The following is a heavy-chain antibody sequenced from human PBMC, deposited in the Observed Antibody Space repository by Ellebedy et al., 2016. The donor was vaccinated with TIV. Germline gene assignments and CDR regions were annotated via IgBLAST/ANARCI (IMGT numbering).Heavy chain of an antibody. Sequence: GGSLRLSCAASGFTVRSKYMNWVRQAPGKGLEWVSLIYSVGDTYYADSVKGRFTISRDNAGNSLYLQMNSLGAEDTAVYYCARAIYGASYLWGRGTLVTVSS. D-gene: IGHD4-17*01. CDR3: ARAIYGASYL. J-gene: IGHJ2*01. V-gene: IGHV3-66*01. CDR1: GFTVRSKY. CDR2: IYSVGDT.